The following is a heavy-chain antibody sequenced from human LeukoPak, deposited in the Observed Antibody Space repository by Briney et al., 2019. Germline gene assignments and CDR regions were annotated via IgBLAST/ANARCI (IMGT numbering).Heavy chain of an antibody. CDR3: ATNPGGYCSGGSCYSLDY. D-gene: IGHD2-15*01. Sequence: ASVKVSCKVSGYTLTELSMHWVRQAPGKGLEWMGGFDPEDGETIYAQKFQGRVTMTEDTSTDTAYMELSSLRSEDTAVYYCATNPGGYCSGGSCYSLDYWGQGTLVTVSS. V-gene: IGHV1-24*01. CDR1: GYTLTELS. J-gene: IGHJ4*02. CDR2: FDPEDGET.